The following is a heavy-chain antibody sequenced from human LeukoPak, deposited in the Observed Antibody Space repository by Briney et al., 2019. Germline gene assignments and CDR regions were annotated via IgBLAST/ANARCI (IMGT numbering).Heavy chain of an antibody. D-gene: IGHD1-1*01. CDR2: TYYRSKWYN. CDR3: ARDVTGTHYARPSPFDY. V-gene: IGHV6-1*01. Sequence: SQSLSLTCAISGDSVSINSAAWNWIRQSPSGGLEWLGRTYYRSKWYNDYAVSVKGRISISADTSKNQFSLQLNSVTPEDTAVYYCARDVTGTHYARPSPFDYWGQGTLVTVSS. CDR1: GDSVSINSAA. J-gene: IGHJ4*02.